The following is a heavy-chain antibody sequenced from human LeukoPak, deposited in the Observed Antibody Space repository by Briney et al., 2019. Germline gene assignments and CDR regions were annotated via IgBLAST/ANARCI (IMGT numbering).Heavy chain of an antibody. J-gene: IGHJ4*02. CDR2: ICDSGRTI. CDR3: ASEPRLLDH. CDR1: GFTFSDYY. V-gene: IGHV3-11*04. D-gene: IGHD6-25*01. Sequence: GGPLRLSCAASGFTFSDYYMSWIRQAPGKGLEWVSYICDSGRTIYYADSVKGRFTISRDNAKNFLYLQMNSLRAEDTAVYFCASEPRLLDHWGQGTLVTVSS.